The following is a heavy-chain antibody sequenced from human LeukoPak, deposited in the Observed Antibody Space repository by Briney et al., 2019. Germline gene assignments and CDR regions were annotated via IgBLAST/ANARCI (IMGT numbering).Heavy chain of an antibody. CDR1: GYTXSGYY. D-gene: IGHD5-24*01. Sequence: GASVKVSCKASGYTXSGYYIHWVRQAPGQGLEWMGWIDPNRGATNYEQKFHGRVTMTSDTSMSTASMELNRLTSDDTGVYFCARKIEVDTIGRFDYWGQGTLVRVSS. CDR2: IDPNRGAT. J-gene: IGHJ4*02. V-gene: IGHV1-2*02. CDR3: ARKIEVDTIGRFDY.